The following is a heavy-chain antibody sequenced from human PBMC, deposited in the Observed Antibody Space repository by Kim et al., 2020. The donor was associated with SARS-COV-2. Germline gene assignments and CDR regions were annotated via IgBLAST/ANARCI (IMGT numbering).Heavy chain of an antibody. Sequence: SETLSLTCIVSGGSISSYYWGWIRQPPGKGLEWIGYIYYSGSTNHNPSLKSRVTISVDTSKNQFSLKLSSVTAADTAVYYCARDGRGWLQQPHWYFDLWGRGTLVTVSS. CDR2: IYYSGST. CDR3: ARDGRGWLQQPHWYFDL. D-gene: IGHD5-12*01. V-gene: IGHV4-59*01. J-gene: IGHJ2*01. CDR1: GGSISSYY.